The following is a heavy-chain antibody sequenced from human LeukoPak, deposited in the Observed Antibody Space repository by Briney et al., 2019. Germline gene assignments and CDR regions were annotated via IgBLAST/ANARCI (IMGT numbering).Heavy chain of an antibody. V-gene: IGHV3-9*01. D-gene: IGHD6-19*01. CDR2: ISWNSGSI. Sequence: SLRLSCAASGFTFDDYAMHWVRQAPGKGLEWVSGISWNSGSIGYADSVKGRFTISRDNAKNSLYLQMNSLRAEDTALYYCAKGPYQRAVAGTSDYWGQGTLVTVSS. CDR1: GFTFDDYA. J-gene: IGHJ4*02. CDR3: AKGPYQRAVAGTSDY.